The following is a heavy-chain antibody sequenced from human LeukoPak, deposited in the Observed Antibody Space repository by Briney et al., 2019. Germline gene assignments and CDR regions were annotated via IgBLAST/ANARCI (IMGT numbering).Heavy chain of an antibody. V-gene: IGHV3-21*01. CDR1: GFTFSSYT. CDR2: ISSTSSSI. Sequence: GGSLRLSCAASGFTFSSYTMNWVRQTPGKGLEWVSSISSTSSSIFYADSMKGRFTISRDNAKNSLYLQMNSLRAEDTAVYYCAKPIPGVAAAGDYWGQGTLVTVSS. J-gene: IGHJ4*02. CDR3: AKPIPGVAAAGDY. D-gene: IGHD6-13*01.